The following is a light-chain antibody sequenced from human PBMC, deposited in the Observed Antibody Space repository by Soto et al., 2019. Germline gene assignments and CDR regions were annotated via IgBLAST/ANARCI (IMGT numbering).Light chain of an antibody. CDR1: SSNIGSNT. CDR2: SND. CDR3: AAWDDSLNGGV. J-gene: IGLJ3*02. Sequence: QSVLTQPPSASGTPGQRVIISCSGSSSNIGSNTVNWYQQLPGTAPKLLIYSNDQRPSGVPDRFSASKSGTAASLAISGLQSEVEADYYCAAWDDSLNGGVFGGGTKLTVL. V-gene: IGLV1-44*01.